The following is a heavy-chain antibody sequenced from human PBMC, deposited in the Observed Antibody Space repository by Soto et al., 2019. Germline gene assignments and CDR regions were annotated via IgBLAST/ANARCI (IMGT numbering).Heavy chain of an antibody. CDR3: ARVFSITIFGVVIPPYYYYYMDV. CDR1: GYTFTSYD. V-gene: IGHV1-8*01. D-gene: IGHD3-3*01. J-gene: IGHJ6*03. CDR2: MNPNSGNT. Sequence: ASVKVSCKASGYTFTSYDINWVRQATGQGLEWMGWMNPNSGNTGYAQKFQGRVTMTRNTSISTAYMELSSLRSEDTAVYYCARVFSITIFGVVIPPYYYYYMDVWGKGTTVTVSS.